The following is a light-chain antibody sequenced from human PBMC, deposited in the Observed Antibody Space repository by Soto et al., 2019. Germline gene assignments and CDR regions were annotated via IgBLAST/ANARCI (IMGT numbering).Light chain of an antibody. V-gene: IGLV1-47*01. CDR2: GST. CDR1: SSNIGGHY. CDR3: AAWDDILSGPL. J-gene: IGLJ2*01. Sequence: HSVLTKPPSATGIPGQRVTISCSRSSSNIGGHYVHWYQQLPGMAPKLLIYGSTQRPSGVPDRISGSKSGTSASLAISGLRSEDEADYYCAAWDDILSGPLFGGGTKVTVL.